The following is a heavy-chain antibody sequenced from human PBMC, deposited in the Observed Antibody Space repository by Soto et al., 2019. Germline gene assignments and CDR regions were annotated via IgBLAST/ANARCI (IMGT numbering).Heavy chain of an antibody. Sequence: QVQLVESGGGVVQPGRSLRLSCAASGFTFSSYGMHWVRQAPGKGLEWVAVIWDDGSNKYYADSVKGRFTISRDNSKNTLYLQMNSLRAEDTAVYYCARDAEMVSWNDVSYFDYWGQGSLVTVSS. D-gene: IGHD1-1*01. CDR3: ARDAEMVSWNDVSYFDY. V-gene: IGHV3-33*01. CDR2: IWDDGSNK. CDR1: GFTFSSYG. J-gene: IGHJ4*02.